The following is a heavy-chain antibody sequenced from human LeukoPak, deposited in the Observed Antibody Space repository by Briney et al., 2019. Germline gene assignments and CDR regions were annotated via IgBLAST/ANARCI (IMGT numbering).Heavy chain of an antibody. V-gene: IGHV3-23*01. Sequence: GGSLRLSCTASGFTFYTYAMSWVRQAPGKGLEWVSGISGSGTSTYCADSVKGRFTISRDNSKNTLYLQMNSLRVEDTAVYYCAKDRGLRLGELSLSTDRVFDYWGQGILVTVSS. J-gene: IGHJ4*02. CDR3: AKDRGLRLGELSLSTDRVFDY. CDR2: ISGSGTST. D-gene: IGHD3-16*02. CDR1: GFTFYTYA.